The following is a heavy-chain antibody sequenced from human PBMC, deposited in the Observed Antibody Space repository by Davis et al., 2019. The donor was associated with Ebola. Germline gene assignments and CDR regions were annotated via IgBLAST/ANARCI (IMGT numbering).Heavy chain of an antibody. CDR1: GYYFTDYW. Sequence: GASLNISCKTSGYYFTDYWIGWVRQMPGKGLEWMGIIYPGDSHTRYSPSFQGQVTISVDKSISTAYLQWRSLKASDTAIYYCARHPAGKMPNWFAPWGQGTLVTVSS. V-gene: IGHV5-51*01. J-gene: IGHJ5*02. D-gene: IGHD2-2*01. CDR2: IYPGDSHT. CDR3: ARHPAGKMPNWFAP.